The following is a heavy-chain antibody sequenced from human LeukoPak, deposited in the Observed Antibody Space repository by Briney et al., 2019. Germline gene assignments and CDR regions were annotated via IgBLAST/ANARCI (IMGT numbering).Heavy chain of an antibody. J-gene: IGHJ2*01. V-gene: IGHV4-59*01. Sequence: ETLSLTCTVSGGSISSYFWSWIRQPPGKGLEWIGYINYSGSSDYNPSLKSRVTFSVDTSKNQFSLRLSSVTAADTAVYYCGRRTYYDTLTGYNYWYFDLWGRGTLVTVSS. CDR3: GRRTYYDTLTGYNYWYFDL. CDR1: GGSISSYF. CDR2: INYSGSS. D-gene: IGHD3-9*01.